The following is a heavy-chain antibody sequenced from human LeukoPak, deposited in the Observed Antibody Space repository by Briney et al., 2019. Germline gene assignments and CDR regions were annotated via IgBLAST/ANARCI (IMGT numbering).Heavy chain of an antibody. D-gene: IGHD2-2*01. V-gene: IGHV4-59*01. CDR2: IYYSGST. CDR3: ARVSQLLLGGMDV. J-gene: IGHJ6*02. Sequence: SETLSLTCTVSGGSISSYYWSWIRQPPGKGLEWIGYIYYSGSTNYNPSLKSRVTISVDTSKNQFSLKLSSVTAADTAVYYCARVSQLLLGGMDVWGQGTTVTVSS. CDR1: GGSISSYY.